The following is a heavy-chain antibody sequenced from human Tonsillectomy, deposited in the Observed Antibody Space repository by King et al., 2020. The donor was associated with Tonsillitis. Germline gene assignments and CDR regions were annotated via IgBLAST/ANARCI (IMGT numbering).Heavy chain of an antibody. D-gene: IGHD3-9*01. V-gene: IGHV3-64D*06. CDR1: GFTFDNFP. CDR2: ISSDGLSS. CDR3: VKSKTISATDAFDV. J-gene: IGHJ3*01. Sequence: VQLVESGGGLAQPGGSLRLCCSASGFTFDNFPMHWVRQAPGKGLEYVSFISSDGLSSYYADSVKGRFAISRDNSKNTVCLQMNTLRPQDTAVYFCVKSKTISATDAFDVWGQGTLVTVSS.